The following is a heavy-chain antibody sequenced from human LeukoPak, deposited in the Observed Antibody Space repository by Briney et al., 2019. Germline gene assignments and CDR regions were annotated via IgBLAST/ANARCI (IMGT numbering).Heavy chain of an antibody. D-gene: IGHD6-13*01. V-gene: IGHV3-66*01. CDR2: IYSGGST. Sequence: GGSLRLSCAASGFTVSSNYMSWVRQAPGKGLEWVSVIYSGGSTYYADSVKGRFTISRDNSKNTLYLQMNSLRAEDTAVYYCARGGGYSSSWSFFDYWGQGTLVTVSS. CDR1: GFTVSSNY. CDR3: ARGGGYSSSWSFFDY. J-gene: IGHJ4*02.